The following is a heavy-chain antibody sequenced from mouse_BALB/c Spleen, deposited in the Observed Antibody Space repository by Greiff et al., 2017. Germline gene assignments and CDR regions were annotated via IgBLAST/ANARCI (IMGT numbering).Heavy chain of an antibody. D-gene: IGHD1-2*01. Sequence: QVQLKQSGAELVRPGASVTLSCKASGYTFTDYEMHWVKQTPVHGLEWIGAIDPETGGTAYNQKFKGKATLTADKSSSTAYMELRSLTSEDSAVYYCTRPLLRPFAYWGQGTLVTVSA. CDR3: TRPLLRPFAY. CDR1: GYTFTDYE. J-gene: IGHJ3*01. CDR2: IDPETGGT. V-gene: IGHV1-15*01.